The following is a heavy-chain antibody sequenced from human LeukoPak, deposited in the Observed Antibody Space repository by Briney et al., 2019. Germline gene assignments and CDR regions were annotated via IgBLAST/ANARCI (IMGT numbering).Heavy chain of an antibody. CDR2: IYTSGST. D-gene: IGHD5-24*01. Sequence: PSETLSLTCTVSGGSISSSSYYWSWIRQPAGKGLEWIGRIYTSGSTNYNPSLKSRVTISVDTSKNQFSLKLSSVTAADTAVYYCARVGRDGYNRDYWGQGTLVTVSS. V-gene: IGHV4-61*02. J-gene: IGHJ4*02. CDR3: ARVGRDGYNRDY. CDR1: GGSISSSSYY.